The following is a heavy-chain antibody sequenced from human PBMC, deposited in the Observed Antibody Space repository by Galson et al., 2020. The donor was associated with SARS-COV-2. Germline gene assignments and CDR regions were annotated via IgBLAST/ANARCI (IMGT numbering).Heavy chain of an antibody. V-gene: IGHV3-30*04. D-gene: IGHD1-26*01. CDR3: ARGGEWELPYYFDY. CDR1: GFTFSNYV. J-gene: IGHJ4*02. Sequence: GESLKISCAASGFTFSNYVMHWVRQAPGKGPEWVAVISSDGSNSFYADSLKGRFTISRDNSKSTLYLQMNSLRAEDTAVYYCARGGEWELPYYFDYWGQGTLVTVS. CDR2: ISSDGSNS.